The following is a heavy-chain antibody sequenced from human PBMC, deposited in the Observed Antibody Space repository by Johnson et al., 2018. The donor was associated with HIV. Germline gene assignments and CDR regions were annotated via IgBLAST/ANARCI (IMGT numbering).Heavy chain of an antibody. Sequence: QEQLVESGGGVVRPGGSLTLSCVGSGLSFSNFCIHWVRQAPGTAPAWVAVISFDGNLQKYADSVKGRFTISRDNSKNTLYLQMTSLRAEDTAVYYCAKPYYGSGDDAFDIWGQGTMVTVSS. J-gene: IGHJ3*02. CDR1: GLSFSNFC. D-gene: IGHD3-10*01. CDR3: AKPYYGSGDDAFDI. CDR2: ISFDGNLQ. V-gene: IGHV3-30*18.